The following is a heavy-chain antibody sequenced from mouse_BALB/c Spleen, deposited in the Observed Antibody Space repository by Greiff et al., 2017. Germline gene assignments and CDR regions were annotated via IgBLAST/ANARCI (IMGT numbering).Heavy chain of an antibody. CDR1: GFDFSRYW. J-gene: IGHJ3*01. D-gene: IGHD2-10*01. Sequence: EVQGVESGGGLVQPGGSLKLSCAASGFDFSRYWMSWVRQAPGKGLEWIGEINPDSSTINYTPSLKDKFIISRDNAKNTLYLQMSKVRSEDTALYYCASPAYYGNYGAYWGQGTLVTVSA. CDR2: INPDSSTI. CDR3: ASPAYYGNYGAY. V-gene: IGHV4-1*02.